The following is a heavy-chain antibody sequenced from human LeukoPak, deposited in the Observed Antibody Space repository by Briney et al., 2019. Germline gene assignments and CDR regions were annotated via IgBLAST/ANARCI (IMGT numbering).Heavy chain of an antibody. D-gene: IGHD6-19*01. V-gene: IGHV3-30*02. CDR1: GFTFSSYG. CDR3: ASRPQSTSRIAVGYGMDV. CDR2: IRYDGSNK. J-gene: IGHJ6*02. Sequence: PGGSLRLSCAASGFTFSSYGMHWVRQAPGKGLEWVAFIRYDGSNKYYADSVKGRFTISRDNAKNSLYLQMNSLRAEDTAVYYCASRPQSTSRIAVGYGMDVWGQGTTVTVSS.